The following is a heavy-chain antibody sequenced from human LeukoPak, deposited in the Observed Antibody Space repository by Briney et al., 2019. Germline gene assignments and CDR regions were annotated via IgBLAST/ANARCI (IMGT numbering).Heavy chain of an antibody. D-gene: IGHD3-3*01. J-gene: IGHJ6*03. Sequence: SETLSLTCAVYGGSFSGYYWSWIRQPPGKGLEWIGEINHSGSTNYNPSLKSRVTISVDTSKNQFSLKLSSVTAADTAVYYCASLKRIFGVVITNYYYYMGVWGKGTTVTVSS. CDR1: GGSFSGYY. V-gene: IGHV4-34*01. CDR3: ASLKRIFGVVITNYYYYMGV. CDR2: INHSGST.